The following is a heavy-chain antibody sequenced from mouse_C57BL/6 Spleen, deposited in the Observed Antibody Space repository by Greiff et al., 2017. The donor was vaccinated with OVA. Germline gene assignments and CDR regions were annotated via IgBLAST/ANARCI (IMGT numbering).Heavy chain of an antibody. V-gene: IGHV1-82*01. D-gene: IGHD2-3*01. CDR1: GYAFSSSW. Sequence: VQLQQSGPELVKPGASVKISCKASGYAFSSSWMNWVKQRPGKGLGWIGRIYPGDGDTNYNGKFKGKATLTADKSSSTAYMQLSSLTSEDSAVYFCARDGYYPGYFDVWGTGTTVTVSS. J-gene: IGHJ1*03. CDR2: IYPGDGDT. CDR3: ARDGYYPGYFDV.